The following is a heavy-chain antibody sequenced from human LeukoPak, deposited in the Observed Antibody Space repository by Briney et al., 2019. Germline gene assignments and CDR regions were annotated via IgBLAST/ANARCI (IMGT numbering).Heavy chain of an antibody. CDR2: TYYTGTT. Sequence: SETLSLTCTVSGGSISPDYWSWIRQPPGKGLEWIGYTYYTGTTNYNPSLKSRVTISVDTSKNQFSLKLSSVTVADTAVYYCARVNMRYCSGGSCYYYYYGMDVWGQGTTVTVSS. J-gene: IGHJ6*02. CDR1: GGSISPDY. D-gene: IGHD2-15*01. CDR3: ARVNMRYCSGGSCYYYYYGMDV. V-gene: IGHV4-59*08.